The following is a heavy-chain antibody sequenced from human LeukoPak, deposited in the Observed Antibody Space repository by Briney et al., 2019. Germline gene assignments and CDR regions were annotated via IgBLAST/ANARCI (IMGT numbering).Heavy chain of an antibody. J-gene: IGHJ5*02. D-gene: IGHD3-22*01. Sequence: ASVKVSCKASGYTFTSYDINWVRQATGQGLEWMGWISGYNGNTHYAQKLQGRVSMTADTSTSTVYMELRSLRSDDTAVYYCARDGLHRLSGYGGWFDPWGQGTLVSVSS. V-gene: IGHV1-18*01. CDR1: GYTFTSYD. CDR3: ARDGLHRLSGYGGWFDP. CDR2: ISGYNGNT.